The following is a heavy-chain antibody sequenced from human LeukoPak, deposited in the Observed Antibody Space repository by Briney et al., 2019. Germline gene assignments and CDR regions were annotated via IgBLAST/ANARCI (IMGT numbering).Heavy chain of an antibody. CDR3: ARDLEEGTTSSGAFHI. V-gene: IGHV1-69*01. CDR1: GYTFTNFA. D-gene: IGHD6-6*01. CDR2: IIPIFGTP. J-gene: IGHJ3*02. Sequence: ASVKISCKASGYTFTNFAISWVRQAPGQGLEWLGGIIPIFGTPNYAEKFHDRVTITADESTSTGYMELSSLRSEDTAVYYCARDLEEGTTSSGAFHIWGQGTMVTVSS.